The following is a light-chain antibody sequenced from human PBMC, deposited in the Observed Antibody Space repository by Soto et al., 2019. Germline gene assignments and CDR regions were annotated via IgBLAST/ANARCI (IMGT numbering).Light chain of an antibody. CDR3: SSYTSSYTWV. V-gene: IGLV2-14*03. CDR2: GVI. CDR1: SNDVGGYNY. Sequence: QSALTQPASVSGSPGQSITISCTGTSNDVGGYNYVSWYQQHPGKAPKLLIYGVIDRPSGVSNRFSGSKSGNAASLIISGLRPEDEADYYCSSYTSSYTWVFGGGTQLTVL. J-gene: IGLJ3*02.